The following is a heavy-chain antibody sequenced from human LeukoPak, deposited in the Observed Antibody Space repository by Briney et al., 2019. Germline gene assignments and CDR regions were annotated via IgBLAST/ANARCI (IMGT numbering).Heavy chain of an antibody. V-gene: IGHV3-9*03. D-gene: IGHD6-19*01. J-gene: IGHJ3*02. CDR2: ISWNSGSV. Sequence: GGSLRLSCVASGFTFDDYAMHWVRLAPGKGLEWVSGISWNSGSVVFADSVKGRFTISRDDAKNSLYLQMNNLRAEDMALYFCAKGEASSDWSGPFDIWGQGTMVTVSS. CDR1: GFTFDDYA. CDR3: AKGEASSDWSGPFDI.